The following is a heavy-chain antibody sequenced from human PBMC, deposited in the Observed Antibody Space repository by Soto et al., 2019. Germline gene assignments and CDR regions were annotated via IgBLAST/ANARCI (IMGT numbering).Heavy chain of an antibody. CDR1: GDSFTGYY. V-gene: IGHV1-2*04. Sequence: ASVKVSCKACGDSFTGYYMHWVRQAPGQGLEWMGWINPNSGGTNYAQKFQGWVTMTRDTSISTAYMELSRLRSDDTAVYYCARDFRNTIFGVVSGPNWFDPWGQGTLVTVSS. J-gene: IGHJ5*02. CDR2: INPNSGGT. D-gene: IGHD3-3*01. CDR3: ARDFRNTIFGVVSGPNWFDP.